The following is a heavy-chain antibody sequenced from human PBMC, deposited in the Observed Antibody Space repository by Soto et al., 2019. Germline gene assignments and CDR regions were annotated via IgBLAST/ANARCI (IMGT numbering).Heavy chain of an antibody. CDR3: ARDLWGYCGTDCYPLDV. D-gene: IGHD2-21*02. Sequence: SDTLSLTCTVSGGSISGHYWSWIRQPPGKGLEWIGYMYNTGSTVYNPSFKSRVTISVDTSKNQFSLKLNSVTAADTAVYYCARDLWGYCGTDCYPLDVWAQGTTVTVS. CDR1: GGSISGHY. CDR2: MYNTGST. J-gene: IGHJ6*02. V-gene: IGHV4-59*11.